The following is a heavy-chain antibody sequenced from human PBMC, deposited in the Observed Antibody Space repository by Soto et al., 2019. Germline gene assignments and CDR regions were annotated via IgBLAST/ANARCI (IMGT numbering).Heavy chain of an antibody. CDR2: INPNSGGT. D-gene: IGHD5-12*01. J-gene: IGHJ6*02. Sequence: ASVNFSCKASGYTFTGYYMHWVRQAPGQGLEWMGWINPNSGGTNYAQKFQGRVTMTRDTSISTAYMELSRLRSDDTAVYYCARDPAIVATIVYYYYGMDVWGQGTTVTVSS. V-gene: IGHV1-2*02. CDR1: GYTFTGYY. CDR3: ARDPAIVATIVYYYYGMDV.